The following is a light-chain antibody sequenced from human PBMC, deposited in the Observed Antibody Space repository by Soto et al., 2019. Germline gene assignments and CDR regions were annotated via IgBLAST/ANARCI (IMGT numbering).Light chain of an antibody. CDR3: QQYNKWPLT. J-gene: IGKJ4*01. V-gene: IGKV3-15*01. CDR2: EKS. CDR1: QSVSNN. Sequence: EIVMTQSPATLSVSPGERATLSCRASQSVSNNLAWYQQKPGQAPRLLIYEKSTRATGIPDRFSGSGSGTEFTLNISSLQSEDFAVYSCQQYNKWPLTFGGGTKVEIK.